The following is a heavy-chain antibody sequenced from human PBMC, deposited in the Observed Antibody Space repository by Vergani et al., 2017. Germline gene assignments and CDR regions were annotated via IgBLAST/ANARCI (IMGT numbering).Heavy chain of an antibody. CDR2: IYYSGST. Sequence: QVQLQESGPGLVKPSETLSLTCTVSGGSISSYYWSWIRQPPGKGLEWIGYIYYSGSTNYNPSLKSRVTISVDTSKNQFSLKLSSVTAADTAVYYCARVERSGWSRGDGFDLWGQGTMVTVSS. CDR3: ARVERSGWSRGDGFDL. V-gene: IGHV4-59*01. D-gene: IGHD6-19*01. J-gene: IGHJ3*01. CDR1: GGSISSYY.